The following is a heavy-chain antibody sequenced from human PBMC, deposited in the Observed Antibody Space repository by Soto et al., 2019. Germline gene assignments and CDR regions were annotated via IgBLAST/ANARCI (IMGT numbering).Heavy chain of an antibody. CDR2: IYHSGST. Sequence: KSSETLSLTCAVSGGSISSGGYSWSWIRQPPGKGLEWIGYIYHSGSTYYNPSLKSRVTISVDRSKNQFSLKLSSVTAADTAVYYCARSRYSSSWLLDYWGQGTLVTVSS. CDR1: GGSISSGGYS. J-gene: IGHJ4*02. CDR3: ARSRYSSSWLLDY. D-gene: IGHD6-13*01. V-gene: IGHV4-30-2*01.